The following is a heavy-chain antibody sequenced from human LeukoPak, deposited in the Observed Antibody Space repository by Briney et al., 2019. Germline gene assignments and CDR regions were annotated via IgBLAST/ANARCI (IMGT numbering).Heavy chain of an antibody. Sequence: GGSLRLSCAASGFTFNSAWMSWVRQAPGKGLEWVGRIKGKTAAGAPDYVASVKGRFTISSDDSKNTLFLQMNSLKTEDTAVYYCITGDYDFWSGFYSPNHYFDYWGQGTLVTVSS. V-gene: IGHV3-15*01. CDR2: IKGKTAAGAP. CDR1: GFTFNSAW. CDR3: ITGDYDFWSGFYSPNHYFDY. D-gene: IGHD3-3*01. J-gene: IGHJ4*02.